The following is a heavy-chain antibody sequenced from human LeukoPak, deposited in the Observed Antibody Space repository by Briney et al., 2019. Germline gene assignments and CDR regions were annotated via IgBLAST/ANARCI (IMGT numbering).Heavy chain of an antibody. J-gene: IGHJ4*02. D-gene: IGHD3-10*01. CDR1: GFPVRSYY. CDR3: ARGHYYGSGRYYPLDY. V-gene: IGHV3-66*01. Sequence: LGGSLKLSCAASGFPVRSYYMSWVPQAPGKGLEWVPVICSGGSTYYADSVKGRFTISRDNSKNKLYLQMNSLRAKDTAVYYCARGHYYGSGRYYPLDYWGRGTLVTVSS. CDR2: ICSGGST.